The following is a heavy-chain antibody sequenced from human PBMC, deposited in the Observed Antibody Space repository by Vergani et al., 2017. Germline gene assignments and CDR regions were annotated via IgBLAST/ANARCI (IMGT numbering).Heavy chain of an antibody. CDR1: GYTFTGYY. J-gene: IGHJ4*02. CDR3: AIASGWGDY. CDR2: INPNSGGT. Sequence: QVQLVQSGAEVKKPGASVKVSCKASGYTFTGYYMHWVRLAPGQGLEWMRWINPNSGGTIDAQKFQGRVTMTRDTSISTAYMELSRLRSDVTAVYYCAIASGWGDYWGQGTLVTVSS. D-gene: IGHD1-26*01. V-gene: IGHV1-2*02.